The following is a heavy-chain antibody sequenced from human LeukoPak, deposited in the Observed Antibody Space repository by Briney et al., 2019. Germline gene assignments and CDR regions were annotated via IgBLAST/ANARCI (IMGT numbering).Heavy chain of an antibody. D-gene: IGHD3-22*01. CDR2: IYFTGSA. CDR1: GRSNNNYY. V-gene: IGHV4-59*08. J-gene: IGHJ4*01. CDR3: ARHRDYYDT. Sequence: PSETLSLTCSVSGRSNNNYYWRWIRQPPGKRLEWVGWIYFTGSAGHNPSLKSRVTISADTSKKQFSLKLSAVTAADTAVYYCARHRDYYDTWGHGTLVTVSS.